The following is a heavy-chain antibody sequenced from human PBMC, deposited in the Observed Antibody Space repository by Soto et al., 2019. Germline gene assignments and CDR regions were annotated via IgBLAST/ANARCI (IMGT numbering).Heavy chain of an antibody. V-gene: IGHV3-21*01. J-gene: IGHJ4*02. D-gene: IGHD6-13*01. CDR1: GFTFKLYT. CDR2: CTPSSSSI. CDR3: ARDAASSLDH. Sequence: EVQLVESGGGLVKPGGSLRLSCAASGFTFKLYTMHWVRQAPGKGLEWVSFCTPSSSSISYADSVEGRFTISRDNARNLLYLQIHNLRAEDTAVYYCARDAASSLDHWGQGTLVTVSS.